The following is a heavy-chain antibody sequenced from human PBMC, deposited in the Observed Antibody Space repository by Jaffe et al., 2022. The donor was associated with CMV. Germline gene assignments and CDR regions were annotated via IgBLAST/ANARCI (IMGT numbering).Heavy chain of an antibody. V-gene: IGHV5-51*01. D-gene: IGHD5-12*01. CDR1: GYSFTSYW. Sequence: EVQLVQSGAEVKKPGESLKISCKGSGYSFTSYWIGWVRQMPGKGLEWMGIIYPGDSDTRYSPSFQGQVTISADKSISTAYLQWSSLKASDTAMYYCARLPIYSGYDFYYYYYYGMDVWGQGTTVTVSS. CDR3: ARLPIYSGYDFYYYYYYGMDV. J-gene: IGHJ6*02. CDR2: IYPGDSDT.